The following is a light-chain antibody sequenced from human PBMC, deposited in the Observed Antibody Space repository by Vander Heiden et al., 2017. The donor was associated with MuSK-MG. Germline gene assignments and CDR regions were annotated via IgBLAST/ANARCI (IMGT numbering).Light chain of an antibody. Sequence: EIQMTQSPSSLSASVGDRITITCRASQSISKYLNWYQQQRGKAPNLLISTASRLQSGVSSRISGSGSGKDFTLTISRLPPEDFATYYCQQNYSIPTTFGQGTKLEIK. J-gene: IGKJ2*01. CDR2: TAS. CDR3: QQNYSIPTT. V-gene: IGKV1-39*01. CDR1: QSISKY.